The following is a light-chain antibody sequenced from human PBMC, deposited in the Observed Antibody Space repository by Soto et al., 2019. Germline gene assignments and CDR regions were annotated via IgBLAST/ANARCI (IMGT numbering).Light chain of an antibody. CDR2: DAS. V-gene: IGKV1-33*01. CDR3: QQYDNLPYT. Sequence: DIQMTQSPSSLSASVGVRVTITCQASQDISNYLNWYQQKPGKAPKLLIYDASNLETGVTSRFSGSGSGTDFTFTISSLQPEDIATYYCQQYDNLPYTFGQGTKLEIK. CDR1: QDISNY. J-gene: IGKJ2*01.